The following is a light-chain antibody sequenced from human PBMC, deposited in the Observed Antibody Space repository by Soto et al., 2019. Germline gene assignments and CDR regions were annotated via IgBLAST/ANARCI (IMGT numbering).Light chain of an antibody. Sequence: EIVMTQFPATLSVSPGERATFSCRASQVFGSSLAWYQQKPGQAPRLLIYDASTRATGIPARFSGSGSGTEFSLTISSLQSEDSAVYYCQQYSDWPLTFGQGTKVEI. J-gene: IGKJ1*01. CDR2: DAS. V-gene: IGKV3-15*01. CDR1: QVFGSS. CDR3: QQYSDWPLT.